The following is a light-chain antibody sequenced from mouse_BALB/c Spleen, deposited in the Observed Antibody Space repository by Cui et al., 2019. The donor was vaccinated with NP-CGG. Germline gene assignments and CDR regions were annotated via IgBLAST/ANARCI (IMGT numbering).Light chain of an antibody. Sequence: QAVVTQESELTTSPGETVTLTCRSSTGAVTTSNYANWVQEKSDHLFTGLIGGTNNRAPGVPARFSGSLIGDKAAFTITGAQTEDEAIYFCALWYSNHWVFGGGTKLTVL. V-gene: IGLV1*01. CDR2: GTN. CDR3: ALWYSNHWV. J-gene: IGLJ1*01. CDR1: TGAVTTSNY.